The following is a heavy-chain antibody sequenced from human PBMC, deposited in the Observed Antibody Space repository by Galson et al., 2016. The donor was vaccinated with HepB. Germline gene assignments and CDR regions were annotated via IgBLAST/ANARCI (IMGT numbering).Heavy chain of an antibody. V-gene: IGHV1-8*01. J-gene: IGHJ6*02. CDR2: MNPNSGNT. D-gene: IGHD2-15*01. CDR1: GYTFTNYG. Sequence: SVKVSCKASGYTFTNYGISWVRQASGQGLEWVGWMNPNSGNTGYAEKFQDRVTMTRDTSKSTAYMELSSLRSEDTAVYYCAREPRHLYSQGYYGMDVWGQGTSVIVSS. CDR3: AREPRHLYSQGYYGMDV.